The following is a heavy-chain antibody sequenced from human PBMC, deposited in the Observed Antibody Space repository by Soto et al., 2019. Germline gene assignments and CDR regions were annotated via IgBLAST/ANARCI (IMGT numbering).Heavy chain of an antibody. V-gene: IGHV2-5*01. CDR3: AHRGYGDYPRDNWFDP. D-gene: IGHD4-17*01. CDR1: GFSLSTGGVG. J-gene: IGHJ5*02. Sequence: QITLKESGPTLVQPTQTLTLTCTFSGFSLSTGGVGVGWIRHPPGKALEWLALIYWNDDTRYSPSLKSSLTITKDTSKNQVVLTMTNMDPVDTGTYYCAHRGYGDYPRDNWFDPWGQGTLVTVSS. CDR2: IYWNDDT.